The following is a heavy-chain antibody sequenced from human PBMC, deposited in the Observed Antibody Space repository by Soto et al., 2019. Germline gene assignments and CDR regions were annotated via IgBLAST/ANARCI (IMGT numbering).Heavy chain of an antibody. D-gene: IGHD3-10*01. CDR1: GYTFTSYA. J-gene: IGHJ5*02. CDR3: ARENGELARCWFDP. Sequence: ASVKVSCKASGYTFTSYAISWVRQAPGQGLEWMGWISAYNGNTNYAQKLQGRVTMTTDTSTSTAYMELSSLRSDDTAVYYCARENGELARCWFDPWGQGTLVTVSS. V-gene: IGHV1-18*04. CDR2: ISAYNGNT.